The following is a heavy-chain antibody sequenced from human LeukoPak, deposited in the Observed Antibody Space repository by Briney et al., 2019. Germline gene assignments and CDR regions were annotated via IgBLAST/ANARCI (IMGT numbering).Heavy chain of an antibody. CDR1: GDSIGSYY. V-gene: IGHV4-59*08. CDR2: IYYTGST. D-gene: IGHD3-16*01. Sequence: PSETLSLTCTVSGDSIGSYYWSWIRQPPGKGLEGVGYIYYTGSTNYNPSLTSRVTISVDTSKNQFSLRVKSVTAADTAVYYCARHRYGDVYYFDLWGPGTLVTVSS. CDR3: ARHRYGDVYYFDL. J-gene: IGHJ4*02.